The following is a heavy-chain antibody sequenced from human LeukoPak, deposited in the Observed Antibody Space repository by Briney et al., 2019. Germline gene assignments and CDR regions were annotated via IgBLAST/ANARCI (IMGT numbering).Heavy chain of an antibody. Sequence: PSETLSLTCAVYGGSFSGYYWSWIRQPPGKGLEWIGEINHSGSTNYNPSLKSRVTISVDTSKNQFSLKLSSVTAADTAVYYCARGSITGTTLIDYWGQGTLVTVSS. CDR1: GGSFSGYY. D-gene: IGHD1-20*01. CDR3: ARGSITGTTLIDY. J-gene: IGHJ4*02. CDR2: INHSGST. V-gene: IGHV4-34*01.